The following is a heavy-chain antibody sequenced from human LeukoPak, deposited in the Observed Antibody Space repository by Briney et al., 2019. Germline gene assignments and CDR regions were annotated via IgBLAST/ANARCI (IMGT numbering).Heavy chain of an antibody. CDR1: GGSFSGYY. Sequence: SETPSLTCAVYGGSFSGYYWSWIRQPPGKGLEWIGEINHSGSTNYNPSLKSRVTISVDTSKNQFSLKLSSVTAADTAVYYCARGRGGYSYGSGYYFDYWGQGTLVTVSS. CDR2: INHSGST. CDR3: ARGRGGYSYGSGYYFDY. J-gene: IGHJ4*02. V-gene: IGHV4-34*01. D-gene: IGHD5-18*01.